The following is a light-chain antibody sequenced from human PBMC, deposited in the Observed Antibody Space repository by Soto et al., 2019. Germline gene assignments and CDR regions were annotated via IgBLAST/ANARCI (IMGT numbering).Light chain of an antibody. V-gene: IGKV1-5*01. CDR1: QSINAW. CDR2: DAS. J-gene: IGKJ1*01. Sequence: GDRVTITCRASQSINAWLAWYQQKPGKAPKLLIYDASNLESGVPSRFGGSGSGTEFTLTISSLQPDDFATYYCQQYNVYSWTFGQGTKVDI. CDR3: QQYNVYSWT.